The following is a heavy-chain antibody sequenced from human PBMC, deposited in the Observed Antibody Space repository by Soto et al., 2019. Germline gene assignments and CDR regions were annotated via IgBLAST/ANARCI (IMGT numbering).Heavy chain of an antibody. CDR2: ISSSSSTI. CDR1: GFTFSSYS. D-gene: IGHD3-10*01. J-gene: IGHJ3*02. V-gene: IGHV3-48*01. Sequence: GGSLRLSCAASGFTFSSYSMNWVRQAPGKGLEWVSYISSSSSTIYYADSVKGRFTISRDNSKNTLYLQMNSLRAEDTAVYYCAKLSGYYGSGSPIHDAFDIWGQGTMVTVSS. CDR3: AKLSGYYGSGSPIHDAFDI.